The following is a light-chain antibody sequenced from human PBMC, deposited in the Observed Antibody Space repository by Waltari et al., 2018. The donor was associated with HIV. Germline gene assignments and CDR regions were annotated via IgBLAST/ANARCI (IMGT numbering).Light chain of an antibody. Sequence: IVLTQSPATLSLSPGERAALSCRASQSVGNQLSWYQQKPGQAPRLLINDASNRAPGIPGRFSATGSGTDFTLTINSLESEDFAIYYCQQHTSWPLTFGVGTKVEIK. V-gene: IGKV3-11*01. CDR1: QSVGNQ. CDR3: QQHTSWPLT. CDR2: DAS. J-gene: IGKJ4*01.